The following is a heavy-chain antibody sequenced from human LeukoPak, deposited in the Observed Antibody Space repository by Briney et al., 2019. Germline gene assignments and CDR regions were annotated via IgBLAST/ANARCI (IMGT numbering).Heavy chain of an antibody. CDR3: ARGQVRKRITSSYYYFGMDV. Sequence: SETLSLTCTVSGGSIRSYYWSWIRQPAGKGLEWIGRIYFSGGTNYNPSLKSRVTISVDTSKSQFSLNLSSVTAADTAVYYCARGQVRKRITSSYYYFGMDVWGQGTTVTVSS. D-gene: IGHD1-20*01. CDR1: GGSIRSYY. CDR2: IYFSGGT. J-gene: IGHJ6*02. V-gene: IGHV4-4*07.